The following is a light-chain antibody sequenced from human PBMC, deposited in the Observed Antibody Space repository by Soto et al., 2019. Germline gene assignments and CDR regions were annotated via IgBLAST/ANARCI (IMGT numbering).Light chain of an antibody. CDR1: QDISDK. Sequence: DIPMTQSPSSLSASVGDRVTITCQASQDISDKLNWYQQKSGKPPNLLIYEASNLELGVPSRFSGSASGTDFTFTISNLQPEDYGTYYCQQYSNLPFTFGPGTKIDIK. CDR2: EAS. CDR3: QQYSNLPFT. J-gene: IGKJ3*01. V-gene: IGKV1-33*01.